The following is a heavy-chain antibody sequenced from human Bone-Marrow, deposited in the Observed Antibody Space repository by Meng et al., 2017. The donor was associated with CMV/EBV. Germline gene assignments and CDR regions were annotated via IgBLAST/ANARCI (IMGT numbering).Heavy chain of an antibody. CDR1: GFTFSSYV. D-gene: IGHD1-7*01. Sequence: LSSAAYGFTFSSYVIRWVRKAPGKVLEWVSVIYSGGSRTSYADSVKGRFTISRDNSKNTLYLQMNSLRAEDTAVYYCAKLELLVYFDYWGQGTLVTVSS. V-gene: IGHV3-23*03. CDR2: IYSGGSRT. J-gene: IGHJ4*02. CDR3: AKLELLVYFDY.